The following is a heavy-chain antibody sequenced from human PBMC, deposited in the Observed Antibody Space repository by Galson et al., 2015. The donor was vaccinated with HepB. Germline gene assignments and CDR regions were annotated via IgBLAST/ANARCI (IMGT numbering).Heavy chain of an antibody. V-gene: IGHV3-23*01. CDR3: AKGQLGVDY. CDR2: ISGPDGGT. Sequence: SLSLSCAASGFTCGDYAMPWVRQAPGKGLEWVSAISGPDGGTYYVDSVEGRFTISRDNSKNTLYLQMRSLRAEDTAVYFCAKGQLGVDYWGQGTLVTVSS. D-gene: IGHD3-16*01. CDR1: GFTCGDYA. J-gene: IGHJ4*02.